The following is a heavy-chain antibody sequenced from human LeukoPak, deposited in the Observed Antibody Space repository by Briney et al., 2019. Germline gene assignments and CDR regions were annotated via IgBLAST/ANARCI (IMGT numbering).Heavy chain of an antibody. CDR3: ARESCSSTSCYDAYYYYGMDV. Sequence: SETLSLTCAVYGGSFSGYYWSWIRQPPGKGLEWIGEINASGRTNYNPSLKSRVTISVDTSKNQFSLKLSSVTAADTAVYYCARESCSSTSCYDAYYYYGMDVWGQGTTVTVSS. CDR2: INASGRT. V-gene: IGHV4-34*01. J-gene: IGHJ6*02. D-gene: IGHD2-2*01. CDR1: GGSFSGYY.